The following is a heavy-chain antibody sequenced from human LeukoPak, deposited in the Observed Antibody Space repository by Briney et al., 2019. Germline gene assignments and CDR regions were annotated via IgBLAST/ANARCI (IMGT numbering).Heavy chain of an antibody. Sequence: SETLSLTCTVSGGSISTYYWSWIRQPPGKGLEWIGYIYYSGNTNYNPSLKSRVTISVDTSKNQFSLKLSSVTAADTAVYYCARVGTGDFDYWGQGTLVTVS. CDR1: GGSISTYY. J-gene: IGHJ4*02. V-gene: IGHV4-59*01. CDR3: ARVGTGDFDY. CDR2: IYYSGNT. D-gene: IGHD1-26*01.